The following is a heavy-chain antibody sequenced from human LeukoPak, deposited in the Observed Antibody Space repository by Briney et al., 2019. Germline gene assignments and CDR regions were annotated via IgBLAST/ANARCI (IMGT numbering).Heavy chain of an antibody. Sequence: GGSLRLSCAASGFTFNTYWMHWVRQVPGRGLVWVSLINMDGSSTDYADSGKGRFTVSRDNAKNTLYLQMNSLRAEDTAVYYCAKLLRYFDGNDYWGQGTLVTVSS. CDR1: GFTFNTYW. D-gene: IGHD3-9*01. J-gene: IGHJ4*02. CDR3: AKLLRYFDGNDY. CDR2: INMDGSST. V-gene: IGHV3-74*01.